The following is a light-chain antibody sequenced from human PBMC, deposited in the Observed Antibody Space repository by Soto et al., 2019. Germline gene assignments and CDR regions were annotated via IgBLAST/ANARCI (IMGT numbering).Light chain of an antibody. V-gene: IGKV1-5*01. J-gene: IGKJ1*01. CDR3: QHYRLYSPWT. CDR2: DAS. Sequence: DIHMTQSPSSLSVSVGDRVTITCRTSQNINAWLAWYQQRPGQAPKLLIYDASTVQRGVPSRFSGSGSGTEFTLTISCLQPYDSASYCCQHYRLYSPWTFGQGTKVEIK. CDR1: QNINAW.